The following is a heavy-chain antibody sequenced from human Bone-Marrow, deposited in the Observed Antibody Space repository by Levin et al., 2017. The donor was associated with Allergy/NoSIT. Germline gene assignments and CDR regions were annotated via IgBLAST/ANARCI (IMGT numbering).Heavy chain of an antibody. CDR3: VRDNYQLSNYYMDV. Sequence: PGGSLRLSCAASGFTFTTYSMNWVRQAPGKGLEWVSCISSSTTYMAYADSVRGRFTISRDNAKNSVNLQMDSLRVEDTAVYYCVRDNYQLSNYYMDVWGKGTTVTVSS. CDR2: ISSSTTYM. CDR1: GFTFTTYS. D-gene: IGHD5-24*01. V-gene: IGHV3-21*01. J-gene: IGHJ6*03.